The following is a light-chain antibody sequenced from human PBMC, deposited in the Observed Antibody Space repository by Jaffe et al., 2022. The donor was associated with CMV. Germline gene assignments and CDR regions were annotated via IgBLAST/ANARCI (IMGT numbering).Light chain of an antibody. J-gene: IGKJ1*01. CDR2: KAS. Sequence: DIQMTQSPSSLSAYVGDRVTITCRASQSINSRLAWYQQKPGKAPNLLIYKASSLESGVPSRFSGSGFGTEFTLTISNLQPDDFATYYCQQYNSYSWMFGQGTKVEIK. CDR1: QSINSR. CDR3: QQYNSYSWM. V-gene: IGKV1-5*03.